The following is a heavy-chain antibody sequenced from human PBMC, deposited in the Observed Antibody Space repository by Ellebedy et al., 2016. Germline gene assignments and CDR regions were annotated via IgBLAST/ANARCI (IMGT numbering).Heavy chain of an antibody. CDR2: INTDGSST. V-gene: IGHV3-74*01. D-gene: IGHD1-1*01. J-gene: IGHJ3*02. CDR3: ARARGGTRNSFDI. CDR1: GFTFSSYW. Sequence: GESLKISXAASGFTFSSYWMHWVRQAPGKGLVWVSRINTDGSSTFYADSVKGRFTISRDNSKNTLYLQMNSLRAEDTAVYYCARARGGTRNSFDIWGQGTMVTVSS.